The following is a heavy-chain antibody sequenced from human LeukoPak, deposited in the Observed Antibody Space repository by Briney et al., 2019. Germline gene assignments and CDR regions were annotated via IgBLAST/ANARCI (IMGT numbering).Heavy chain of an antibody. CDR1: GYTFTSYY. V-gene: IGHV1-46*01. Sequence: ASVKVSCKASGYTFTSYYMHLVRQAPGQGLEWMGIINPSGGSTSYAQKFQGKVTMTRDTSTSTVYMELSSLRSKDTSVYYCARVASGSSWFVYYFDYWGQGTLVTVSS. CDR2: INPSGGST. D-gene: IGHD6-13*01. J-gene: IGHJ4*02. CDR3: ARVASGSSWFVYYFDY.